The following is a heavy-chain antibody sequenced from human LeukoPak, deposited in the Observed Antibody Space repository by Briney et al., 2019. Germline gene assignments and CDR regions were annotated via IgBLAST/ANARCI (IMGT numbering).Heavy chain of an antibody. J-gene: IGHJ3*02. Sequence: GGSLRLSCAASGFTFSSYSMNWVRQAPGKGLEWVSSISSSSSYIYYADSVKGRFTISRDNAKNSLYLQMNSLRAEDTAVYYCARDSSDVLLWFGEFSDAFDIWGQGTMVTVSS. CDR2: ISSSSSYI. CDR3: ARDSSDVLLWFGEFSDAFDI. D-gene: IGHD3-10*01. CDR1: GFTFSSYS. V-gene: IGHV3-21*01.